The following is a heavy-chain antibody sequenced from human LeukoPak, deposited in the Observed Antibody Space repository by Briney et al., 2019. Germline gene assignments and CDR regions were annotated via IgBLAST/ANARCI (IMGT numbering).Heavy chain of an antibody. CDR2: ISGSGYNT. J-gene: IGHJ5*02. V-gene: IGHV3-23*01. CDR1: GFTFSSYK. Sequence: PGGSLRLSCAASGFTFSSYKLNWVRQAPGKGLEWVSTISGSGYNTYYADSVKGRFTISRDNSANTLHLQMDSLRVDDTALYYCAKHSGSYFIYHVDPWGQGTLVTVSS. CDR3: AKHSGSYFIYHVDP. D-gene: IGHD5-12*01.